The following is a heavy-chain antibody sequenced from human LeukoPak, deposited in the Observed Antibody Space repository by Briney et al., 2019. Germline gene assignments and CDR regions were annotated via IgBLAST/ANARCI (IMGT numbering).Heavy chain of an antibody. CDR1: GFTFSNAW. D-gene: IGHD1-26*01. J-gene: IGHJ4*02. Sequence: PGGSLRLSCAASGFTFSNAWMSWVRQAPGKGLEWLGRIKSKTDGGTTDYAAPVKGRFTISRDDSKNTLYLQMDSLKTEDTAVYYCTTAGWELYYFDYWGQGTLVTVSS. CDR3: TTAGWELYYFDY. CDR2: IKSKTDGGTT. V-gene: IGHV3-15*01.